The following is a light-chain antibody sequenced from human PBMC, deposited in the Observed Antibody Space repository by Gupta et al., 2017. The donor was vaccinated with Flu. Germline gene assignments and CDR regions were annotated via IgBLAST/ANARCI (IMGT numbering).Light chain of an antibody. J-gene: IGLJ1*01. CDR1: CSDVGSYNR. Sequence: QSALTQPPSVSGPPGQSATLSCTGPCSDVGSYNRVSWYQQPPGTAPKLMLYEVSNRPSGVAGRFSGSKSGNTASLTISGLEAEDEADYYCSVYTSSSTYVFGTGTKVTVL. CDR2: EVS. V-gene: IGLV2-18*01. CDR3: SVYTSSSTYV.